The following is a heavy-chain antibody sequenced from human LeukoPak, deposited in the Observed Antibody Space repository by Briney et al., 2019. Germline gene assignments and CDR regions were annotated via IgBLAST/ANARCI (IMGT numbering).Heavy chain of an antibody. D-gene: IGHD6-13*01. CDR1: GFTFSSYW. CDR2: INSDGSST. Sequence: GGSLRLSCAASGFTFSSYWMHWVRQAPGKGLVWVSRINSDGSSTSYADSVKGRFTISRDNAKNTLYLQMNSLRAEDTAVYYCASGGYSSRGFDYWGLGTLVTVSS. V-gene: IGHV3-74*01. J-gene: IGHJ4*02. CDR3: ASGGYSSRGFDY.